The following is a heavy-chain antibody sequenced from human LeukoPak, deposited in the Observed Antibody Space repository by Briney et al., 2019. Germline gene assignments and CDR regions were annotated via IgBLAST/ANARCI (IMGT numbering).Heavy chain of an antibody. Sequence: KPSETLSLTCTVPGGSISSYYWSWIRQPPGKGLEWIGYIYYSGSTNYNPSLKSRVTISVDTSKNQFSLKLSSVTAADTAVYYCARTADYDFWSGLNYYYYMDVWGKGTTVTASS. CDR1: GGSISSYY. D-gene: IGHD3-3*01. V-gene: IGHV4-59*01. J-gene: IGHJ6*03. CDR3: ARTADYDFWSGLNYYYYMDV. CDR2: IYYSGST.